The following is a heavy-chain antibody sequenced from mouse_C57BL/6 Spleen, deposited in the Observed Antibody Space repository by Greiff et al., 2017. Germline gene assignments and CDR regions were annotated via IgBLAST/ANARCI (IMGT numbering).Heavy chain of an antibody. D-gene: IGHD1-1*01. CDR3: ARIEYYGSSHYAMDY. V-gene: IGHV1-52*01. CDR2: IDPSDSET. J-gene: IGHJ4*01. Sequence: QVQLQQPGAELVRPGSSVKLSCKASGYTFTSYWMHWVKQRPIQGLEWIGNIDPSDSETHYNQKFKDKATLTVDKSSSTAYMQLSSLTSEDSAVYYCARIEYYGSSHYAMDYWGQGTSVTVSS. CDR1: GYTFTSYW.